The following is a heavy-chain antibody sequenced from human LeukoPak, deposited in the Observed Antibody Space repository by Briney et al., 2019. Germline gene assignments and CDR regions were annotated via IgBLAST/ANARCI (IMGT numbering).Heavy chain of an antibody. Sequence: SETLSLTCTVSGGSISSSSYYWGWIRQPPGKGLEWIGSIYYSGSTYYNPSLKSRVTISVDTTKNQFSLKLSSVTAADTAVYYCARASTYVVDWFDPWGQGTLVTVSS. J-gene: IGHJ5*02. V-gene: IGHV4-39*07. CDR3: ARASTYVVDWFDP. D-gene: IGHD2-21*01. CDR1: GGSISSSSYY. CDR2: IYYSGST.